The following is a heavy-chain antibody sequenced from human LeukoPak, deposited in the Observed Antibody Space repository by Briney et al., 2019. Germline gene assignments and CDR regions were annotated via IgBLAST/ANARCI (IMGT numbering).Heavy chain of an antibody. CDR1: GFTFSSYA. J-gene: IGHJ6*03. CDR3: AKVYQLRHYYYYYMDV. Sequence: PGGSLRLSCAASGFTFSSYAMSWVRQAPGKGLEWVSAISGSGGSTYYADSVKGRFTISRDNSKNTLYLQMNSLRAEDTAVYYCAKVYQLRHYYYYYMDVWGKGTTVTVSS. CDR2: ISGSGGST. V-gene: IGHV3-23*01. D-gene: IGHD2-2*01.